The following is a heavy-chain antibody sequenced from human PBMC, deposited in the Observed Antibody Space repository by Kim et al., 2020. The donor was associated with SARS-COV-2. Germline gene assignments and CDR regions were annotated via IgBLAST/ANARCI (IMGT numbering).Heavy chain of an antibody. J-gene: IGHJ4*02. CDR3: ARGYYDSSGPTPGY. Sequence: SETLSLTCTVSGGSISSYYWSWIRQPPGKGLEWIGYIYYSGSTNYNPSLKSRVTISVDTSKNQFSLKLSSVTAADTAVYYCARGYYDSSGPTPGYWGQGT. V-gene: IGHV4-59*01. CDR1: GGSISSYY. CDR2: IYYSGST. D-gene: IGHD3-22*01.